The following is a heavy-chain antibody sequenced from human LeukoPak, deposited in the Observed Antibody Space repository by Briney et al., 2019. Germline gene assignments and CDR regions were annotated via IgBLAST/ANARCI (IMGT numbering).Heavy chain of an antibody. Sequence: GASVKVSCKASGYTFTNFDINWVRQATGQGLEWMGWVNPKTGNTGSAQKFQGRVTITGNTSISTAYMELSSLRSEDTAVYYCVRIYYSNAFDIWGQGTMVTVSS. CDR3: VRIYYSNAFDI. V-gene: IGHV1-8*01. D-gene: IGHD4-11*01. J-gene: IGHJ3*02. CDR2: VNPKTGNT. CDR1: GYTFTNFD.